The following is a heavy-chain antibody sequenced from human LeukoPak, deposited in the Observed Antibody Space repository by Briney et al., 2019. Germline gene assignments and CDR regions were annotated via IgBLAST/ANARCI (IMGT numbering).Heavy chain of an antibody. CDR2: ISYIGST. V-gene: IGHV4-39*01. D-gene: IGHD1-26*01. CDR3: ARHVGGTNWFDS. CDR1: GGFSVSSSSY. J-gene: IGHJ5*02. Sequence: PSEALSLTCSVSGGFSVSSSSYWGWIRQPPGKGPEWIGSISYIGSTYYNPVLKSRVTVSIDTSKNEFSVSLRSVTAADTAVYYCARHVGGTNWFDSWGRGILVTVSS.